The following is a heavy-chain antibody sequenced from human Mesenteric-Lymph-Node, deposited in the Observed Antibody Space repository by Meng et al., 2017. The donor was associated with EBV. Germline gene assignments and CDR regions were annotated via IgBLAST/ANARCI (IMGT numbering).Heavy chain of an antibody. CDR2: IYSGGST. D-gene: IGHD5-12*01. Sequence: VQLVESGGGWVQPGGSLRLSCAASGLTVSSNYMSWVRQAPGKGLEWVSVIYSGGSTYYSDSVQGRFTISRDNSKNIVFLQMSSLRADDTAVYYCARISSANDSVWGQGALVTVSS. CDR3: ARISSANDSV. V-gene: IGHV3-53*01. J-gene: IGHJ4*02. CDR1: GLTVSSNY.